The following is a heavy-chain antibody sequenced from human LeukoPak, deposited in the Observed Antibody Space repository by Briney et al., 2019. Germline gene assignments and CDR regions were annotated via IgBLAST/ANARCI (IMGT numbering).Heavy chain of an antibody. CDR2: VNSDGSWT. Sequence: GGSLRLSCAASGNYWMHWVRQAPGKGLVWVSHVNSDGSWTGYADSVKGRFTISKDNAENTVYLQMNNLRAEDTAVYYCVSFYETYWGRGTLVTVSS. J-gene: IGHJ4*02. CDR1: GNYW. D-gene: IGHD2-2*01. CDR3: VSFYETY. V-gene: IGHV3-74*01.